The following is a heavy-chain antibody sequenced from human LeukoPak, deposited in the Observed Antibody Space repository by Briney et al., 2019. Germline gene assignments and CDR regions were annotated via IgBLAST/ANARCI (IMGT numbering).Heavy chain of an antibody. V-gene: IGHV1-2*02. D-gene: IGHD2-15*01. CDR2: IVPDSGGA. J-gene: IGHJ4*02. CDR3: STEDKYCSGANCGRY. CDR1: GYTFTNYY. Sequence: ASVSVSCKTSGYTFTNYYVHWVRQAPRQGLEWMGYIVPDSGGADYDQKFQGRVTMTRDKSISTVYMELSSLRSDDTAVYYCSTEDKYCSGANCGRYWGQGTLVPLSS.